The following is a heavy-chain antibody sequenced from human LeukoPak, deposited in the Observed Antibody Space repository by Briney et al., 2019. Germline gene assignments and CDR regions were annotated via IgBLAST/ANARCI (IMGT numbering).Heavy chain of an antibody. J-gene: IGHJ5*02. CDR1: GYSFTSYW. Sequence: PGESLKISCKGSGYSFTSYWIGWVRQMPGKGLEWMGIIYPGDSDTTYSPSFQGQVTISADKSISTAYLQWSSLKASDTAMYYCARHTYYYGSGSPAPGWFDPWGQGTLVTVSS. CDR2: IYPGDSDT. CDR3: ARHTYYYGSGSPAPGWFDP. V-gene: IGHV5-51*01. D-gene: IGHD3-10*01.